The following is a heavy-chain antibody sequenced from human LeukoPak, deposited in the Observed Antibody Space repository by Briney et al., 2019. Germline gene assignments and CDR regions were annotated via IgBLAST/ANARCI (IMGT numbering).Heavy chain of an antibody. J-gene: IGHJ6*02. CDR1: GYTFTSYG. Sequence: ASVKVSCKASGYTFTSYGISWVRQAPGQGLERMGWISAYNGNTNYAQKLQGRVTMTTDTSTSTAYMELRSLRSDDTAVYYCARDQSRDFWSGYYKYGMDVWGQGTTVTVSS. V-gene: IGHV1-18*01. CDR2: ISAYNGNT. D-gene: IGHD3-3*01. CDR3: ARDQSRDFWSGYYKYGMDV.